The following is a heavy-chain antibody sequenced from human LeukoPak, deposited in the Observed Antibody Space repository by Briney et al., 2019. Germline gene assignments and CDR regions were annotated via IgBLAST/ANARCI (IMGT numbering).Heavy chain of an antibody. CDR2: INPNSGGT. CDR3: ARDYDILTGYYKVPIEDAFDI. V-gene: IGHV1-2*06. Sequence: ASVKVSRKASGGTFSSYAISWVRQAPGQGLEWMGRINPNSGGTNYAQKFQGRVTMTRDTSISTAYMELSRLRSDDTAVYYCARDYDILTGYYKVPIEDAFDIWGQGTMVTVSS. J-gene: IGHJ3*02. D-gene: IGHD3-9*01. CDR1: GGTFSSYA.